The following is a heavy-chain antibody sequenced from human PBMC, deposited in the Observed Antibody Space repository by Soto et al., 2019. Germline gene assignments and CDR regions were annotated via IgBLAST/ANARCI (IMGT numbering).Heavy chain of an antibody. CDR1: GYSFTSYW. J-gene: IGHJ6*02. D-gene: IGHD4-17*01. CDR3: ASTMATAHYYYYGMDV. V-gene: IGHV5-10-1*01. CDR2: IDPSDSYT. Sequence: ESLKISCKGSGYSFTSYWISWVHQMPGKGLEWMGRIDPSDSYTNYSPSFQGHVTISADKSISTAYLQWSSLKASDTAMYYCASTMATAHYYYYGMDVWGQGTTVTVSS.